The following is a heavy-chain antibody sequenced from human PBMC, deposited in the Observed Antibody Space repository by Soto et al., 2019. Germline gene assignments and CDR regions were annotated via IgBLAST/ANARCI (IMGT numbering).Heavy chain of an antibody. CDR3: ARLDCGGDCIDAISHV. CDR1: GYTFTSYD. J-gene: IGHJ4*02. Sequence: ASVKVSCKASGYTFTSYDINWVRQATGQGLEWMGWMNPNSGNTGYAQKFQGRVTMTRNTSISTAYMELSSLRSEDTAVYYCARLDCGGDCIDAISHVWGQGSLVTVSS. CDR2: MNPNSGNT. V-gene: IGHV1-8*01. D-gene: IGHD2-21*01.